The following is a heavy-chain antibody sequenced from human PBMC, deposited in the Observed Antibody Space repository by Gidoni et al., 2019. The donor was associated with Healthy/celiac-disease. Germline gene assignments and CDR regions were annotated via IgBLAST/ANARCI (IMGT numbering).Heavy chain of an antibody. CDR1: GGSISSGGYY. D-gene: IGHD3-9*01. V-gene: IGHV4-31*03. Sequence: QVQLQESGPGLVNPSQPLSLTCTVSGGSISSGGYYWSWIRQHPGKGLEWIGYIYYSGSTYYNPSLKSRVTRSVDTSKNQFSLKLSSVTAADTAVYYCARGDILTGYNYFDYWGQGTLVTVSS. CDR3: ARGDILTGYNYFDY. J-gene: IGHJ4*02. CDR2: IYYSGST.